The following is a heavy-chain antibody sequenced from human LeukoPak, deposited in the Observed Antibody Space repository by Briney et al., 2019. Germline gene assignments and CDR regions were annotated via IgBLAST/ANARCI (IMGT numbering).Heavy chain of an antibody. V-gene: IGHV3-30*03. J-gene: IGHJ4*02. Sequence: GGSLRLSCAASGFTFSSYWMHWVRQAPGKGLEWVAVISYDGSNTYYADSVKGRFTISRDNPKNTLYLQMNSLRAEDTAVYYCARVGYSSSWYYFDYWGQGTLVTVSS. CDR3: ARVGYSSSWYYFDY. CDR2: ISYDGSNT. CDR1: GFTFSSYW. D-gene: IGHD6-13*01.